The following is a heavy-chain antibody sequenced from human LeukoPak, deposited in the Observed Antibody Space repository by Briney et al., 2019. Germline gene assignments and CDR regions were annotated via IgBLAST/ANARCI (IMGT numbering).Heavy chain of an antibody. CDR2: MNPNSGNT. V-gene: IGHV1-8*01. Sequence: ASVKVSCKPSGYTFTSYDINWVRQATGQGLKWMGWMNPNSGNTGYAQKFQGRIIVSRNTSISTAYMELSSLTSEDTAIYYCARIAAAGNRRLNYWGQGTLVTVAS. D-gene: IGHD6-13*01. J-gene: IGHJ4*02. CDR3: ARIAAAGNRRLNY. CDR1: GYTFTSYD.